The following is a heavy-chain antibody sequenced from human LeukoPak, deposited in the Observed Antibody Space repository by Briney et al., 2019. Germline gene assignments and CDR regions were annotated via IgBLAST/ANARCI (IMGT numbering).Heavy chain of an antibody. Sequence: PGGSLRLSCAASGFTFSGYWMHWVRQAPGKGLVWVSRINSDGSSTSYADSVKGRFTISRDNAKNTLYLQMNSLRAEDTAVYYCARGSSSSSWTFDYWGQGTLVTVSS. V-gene: IGHV3-74*01. J-gene: IGHJ4*02. CDR3: ARGSSSSSWTFDY. CDR2: INSDGSST. D-gene: IGHD6-13*01. CDR1: GFTFSGYW.